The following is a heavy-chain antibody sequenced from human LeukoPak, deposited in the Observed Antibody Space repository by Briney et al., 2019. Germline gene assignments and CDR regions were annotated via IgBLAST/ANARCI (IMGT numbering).Heavy chain of an antibody. CDR3: ASPYSSNY. V-gene: IGHV4-34*01. CDR1: GGSFSGYY. D-gene: IGHD6-13*01. CDR2: INHSKST. Sequence: SETLSLTCAVYGGSFSGYYWSWIRQPPGKGLEWIGEINHSKSTNYNPSLKSRVTISVDTSKNQFSLKLSSVTAADTAVYYCASPYSSNYWGQGTLVTVSS. J-gene: IGHJ4*02.